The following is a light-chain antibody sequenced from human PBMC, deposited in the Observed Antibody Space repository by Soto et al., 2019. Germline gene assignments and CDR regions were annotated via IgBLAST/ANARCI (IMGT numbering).Light chain of an antibody. Sequence: DIQMTQSPSSLSASVGDRVTITCRVSQSISSWLAWYQQKPGKAPKLIIYDASSLESGVPSRFSGSGSGTEFTLTISSLQPEDFATYYCQQYNRYSRTYGQGTKV. CDR2: DAS. V-gene: IGKV1-5*01. CDR1: QSISSW. CDR3: QQYNRYSRT. J-gene: IGKJ1*01.